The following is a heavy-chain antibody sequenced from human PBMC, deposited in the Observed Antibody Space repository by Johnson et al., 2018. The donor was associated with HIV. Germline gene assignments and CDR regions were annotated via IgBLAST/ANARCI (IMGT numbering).Heavy chain of an antibody. V-gene: IGHV3-20*04. CDR2: IHWNGGRT. CDR3: ARGGLGYQNIHVPFDI. J-gene: IGHJ3*02. CDR1: GFNFDDYG. Sequence: VQLVESGGGVIRPGGSLRLSCVAAGFNFDDYGMSWVRQAPGKGLEWVCGIHWNGGRTVYVDSMKGRFTIARDNAKNSLYLQMNSRQEEDTALYYCARGGLGYQNIHVPFDIWGQGKMVTGSS. D-gene: IGHD3-10*02.